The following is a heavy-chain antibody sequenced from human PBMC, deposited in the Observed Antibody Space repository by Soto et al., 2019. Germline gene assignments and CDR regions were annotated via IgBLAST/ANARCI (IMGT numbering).Heavy chain of an antibody. D-gene: IGHD3-22*01. Sequence: PSETLSLTCSVSGGSVSSGVYYWGRIRQPPGKGLELIGYMYNSGSTNYNPSLTSRVAISLDRSRNQFSLKLTYVTAADTAVYYCARVRNSRDIDYWGQGIRVTVSS. CDR3: ARVRNSRDIDY. CDR1: GGSVSSGVYY. CDR2: MYNSGST. V-gene: IGHV4-61*08. J-gene: IGHJ4*02.